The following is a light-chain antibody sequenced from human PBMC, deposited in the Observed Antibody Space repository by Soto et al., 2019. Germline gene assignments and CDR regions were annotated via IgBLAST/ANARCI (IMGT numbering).Light chain of an antibody. V-gene: IGLV2-11*01. J-gene: IGLJ1*01. Sequence: QSALTQPRSVSGSPGQSVTISCTGTSSDVGGYNYVSWYQQYPGKAPKVMIYDVKTRPSGVPDRFSGSKSGNTASLTISGLQAEDAADYYCCSYAGSYTFVFGTGTKLTVL. CDR1: SSDVGGYNY. CDR2: DVK. CDR3: CSYAGSYTFV.